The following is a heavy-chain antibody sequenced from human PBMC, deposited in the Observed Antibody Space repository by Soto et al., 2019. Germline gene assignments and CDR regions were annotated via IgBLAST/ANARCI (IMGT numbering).Heavy chain of an antibody. D-gene: IGHD3-3*01. V-gene: IGHV4-59*01. Sequence: SETLSLTCTVSGGSISSYYWSWIRQPPGKGLEWIGYIYYSGSTNYNPSLKSRVTISVDTSKNRFSLKLSSVTAADTAVYYCARSNYYYDFWSGPPGGHMDVWGQGTTVTVSS. J-gene: IGHJ6*02. CDR2: IYYSGST. CDR1: GGSISSYY. CDR3: ARSNYYYDFWSGPPGGHMDV.